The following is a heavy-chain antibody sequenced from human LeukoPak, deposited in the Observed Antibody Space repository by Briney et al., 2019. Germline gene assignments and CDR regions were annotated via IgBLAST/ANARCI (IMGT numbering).Heavy chain of an antibody. CDR2: ISSSSSYI. V-gene: IGHV3-21*01. CDR3: ARDPSEWEMVS. CDR1: GFTFSSYS. Sequence: GGSLRLSCAASGFTFSSYSMNWVRQAPGKGLEWVSSISSSSSYIYYADSVKGRFTIARDNAKNSLYLQMNSLRAEDTAVYYCARDPSEWEMVSWGQGTLVTVSS. D-gene: IGHD1-26*01. J-gene: IGHJ4*02.